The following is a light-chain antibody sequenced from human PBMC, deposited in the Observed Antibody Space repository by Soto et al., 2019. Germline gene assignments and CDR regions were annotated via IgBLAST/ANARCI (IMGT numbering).Light chain of an antibody. V-gene: IGKV1-39*01. Sequence: DIQMTQSPSSLSASVGDRVTITCRASQSISSYLNWYQQKPGKAPNLLIYSASSLQSGVPSRFSGSGSGTDFTLTISSLQPEDFATYYCQQSYSKPPTFGHGTKVEIK. CDR3: QQSYSKPPT. J-gene: IGKJ1*01. CDR2: SAS. CDR1: QSISSY.